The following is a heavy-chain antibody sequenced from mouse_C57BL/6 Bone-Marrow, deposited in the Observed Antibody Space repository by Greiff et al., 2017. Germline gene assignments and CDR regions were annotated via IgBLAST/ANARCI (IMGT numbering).Heavy chain of an antibody. CDR3: ARHGSSSGFAY. V-gene: IGHV1-63*01. D-gene: IGHD1-1*01. CDR1: GYTFTNYW. J-gene: IGHJ3*01. CDR2: IYPGGGYT. Sequence: VKLMESGAELVRPGTSVKMSCKASGYTFTNYWIGWAKQRPGHGLEWIGDIYPGGGYTNYNEKFKGKATLTADKSTSTAYMQFSSLASEGSAIYNCARHGSSSGFAYWGQGTLVTVSA.